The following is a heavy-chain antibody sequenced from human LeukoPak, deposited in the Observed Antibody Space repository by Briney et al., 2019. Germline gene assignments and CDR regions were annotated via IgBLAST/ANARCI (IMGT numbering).Heavy chain of an antibody. CDR1: GFTFTTYA. V-gene: IGHV3-23*01. J-gene: IGHJ4*02. CDR2: ISGSGGST. D-gene: IGHD3-3*01. Sequence: GGSLRLSCAASGFTFTTYAMSWVRQAPGKGLEWVSTISGSGGSTYYADSVKGRFSISRDSSKSTVFLQMNNLRGEDTATYFCAKERFSEFDYWGQGILVTVSS. CDR3: AKERFSEFDY.